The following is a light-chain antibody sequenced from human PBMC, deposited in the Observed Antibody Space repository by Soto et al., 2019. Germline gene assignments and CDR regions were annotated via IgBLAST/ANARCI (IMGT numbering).Light chain of an antibody. V-gene: IGKV1-6*01. Sequence: AIQMTQSPSSLSASVGDRVTITCRASQGIRHYLGWYQQKPGKAPMLLIYASSSLQIGVPSRFSGSGSGTDFTPTISSLQPEDFATYYCLQDYNYPLTFGGGTKVEIK. CDR3: LQDYNYPLT. J-gene: IGKJ4*01. CDR1: QGIRHY. CDR2: ASS.